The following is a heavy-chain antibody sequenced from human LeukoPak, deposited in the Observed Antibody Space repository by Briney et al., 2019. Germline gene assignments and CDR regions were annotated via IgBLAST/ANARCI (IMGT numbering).Heavy chain of an antibody. Sequence: GGSLRLSCAASGFTFSSYWMTWVRQAPGKGLELVSNINGDGSIENYVHSVRGRFSIFRDNAKDALYLQMNSLRVDDTAIYYCARDTIVGDTGGGDYWGQGTLVTVSS. D-gene: IGHD1-26*01. CDR2: INGDGSIE. CDR1: GFTFSSYW. CDR3: ARDTIVGDTGGGDY. J-gene: IGHJ4*02. V-gene: IGHV3-7*01.